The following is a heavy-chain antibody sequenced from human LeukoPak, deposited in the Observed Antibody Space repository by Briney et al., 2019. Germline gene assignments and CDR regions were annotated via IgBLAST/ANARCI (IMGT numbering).Heavy chain of an antibody. Sequence: PGGSLRLSCAVSGFTFSSYSMNWVRQAPGKGLEWVSYISSSSTIYYGDSVKGRFTISRDNAKNSLYLQLNSLKPEDTAVYYCARGSDYAFDYWGQGTLVTVSS. D-gene: IGHD4-17*01. CDR3: ARGSDYAFDY. CDR1: GFTFSSYS. CDR2: ISSSSTI. J-gene: IGHJ4*02. V-gene: IGHV3-48*01.